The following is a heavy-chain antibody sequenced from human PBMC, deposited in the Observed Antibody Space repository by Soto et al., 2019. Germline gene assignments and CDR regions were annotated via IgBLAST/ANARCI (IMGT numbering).Heavy chain of an antibody. V-gene: IGHV3-33*01. J-gene: IGHJ4*02. CDR2: IWYDGSNK. D-gene: IGHD4-17*01. CDR1: GFTFSSYG. CDR3: AREPHYGDYLFAY. Sequence: QVQLVESGGGVVQPGRSLRLSCAASGFTFSSYGMHWVRQAPGKGLEWVAVIWYDGSNKYYADSVKGRFTISRDNSKNTLYLQMNSLRAEDTAVYYCAREPHYGDYLFAYWGQGTLVTVSS.